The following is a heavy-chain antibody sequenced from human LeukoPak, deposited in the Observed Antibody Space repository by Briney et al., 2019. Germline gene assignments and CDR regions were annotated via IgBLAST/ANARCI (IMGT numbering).Heavy chain of an antibody. Sequence: GGSLRLSCAASGFTFSTYAMTWVRQAPGKGLEWVSVIGGSAGSTNYADSVKGRFTISRDNSKNTLYLQMNSLRAEDTAVYYCAKDLYGDYGGLDYWGQGTLVTVSS. J-gene: IGHJ4*02. D-gene: IGHD4-17*01. CDR2: IGGSAGST. CDR1: GFTFSTYA. V-gene: IGHV3-23*01. CDR3: AKDLYGDYGGLDY.